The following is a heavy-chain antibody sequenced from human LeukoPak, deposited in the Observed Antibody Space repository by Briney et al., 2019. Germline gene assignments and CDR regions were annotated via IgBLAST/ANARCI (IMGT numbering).Heavy chain of an antibody. CDR3: TTSPGITVFGVVTDY. D-gene: IGHD3-3*01. V-gene: IGHV3-15*04. CDR2: IESSTDGGTT. J-gene: IGHJ4*02. Sequence: PGGSLRLSCAASGFTFSNYWMSWVRQAPGKGLEWVGRIESSTDGGTTDYAAPVKGRFTMSRDDSKNTLYLQMNNVKTEDTGVYYCTTSPGITVFGVVTDYWGQGTLVIVSS. CDR1: GFTFSNYW.